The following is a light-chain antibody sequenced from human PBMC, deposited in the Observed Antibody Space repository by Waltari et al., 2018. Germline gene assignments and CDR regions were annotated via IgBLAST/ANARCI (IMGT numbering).Light chain of an antibody. CDR3: QAWDTSTHWV. J-gene: IGLJ3*02. Sequence: SYELPQPPSVSVSPGQTASITCPGDNLGDKYACWYQQKPGQSPVLVIYQDTKRPSGIPERFSGSNSGNTATLTISGTQAMDEGDYFCQAWDTSTHWVFGGGTKLTVL. CDR1: NLGDKY. CDR2: QDT. V-gene: IGLV3-1*01.